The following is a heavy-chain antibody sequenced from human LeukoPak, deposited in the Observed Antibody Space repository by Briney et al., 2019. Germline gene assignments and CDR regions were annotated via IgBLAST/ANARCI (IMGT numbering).Heavy chain of an antibody. CDR1: GFTSGAYA. J-gene: IGHJ5*02. CDR2: IRSKAYGGTT. Sequence: GGSLRLSCTASGFTSGAYAMSWVRQAPGKGLEWVGFIRSKAYGGTTEYAAAVKGRFSISRDDSKSVAYLQMNSLKTEDTAVYYCTRGFDSTLDWFDPWGQGTLVTVSS. D-gene: IGHD3-9*01. CDR3: TRGFDSTLDWFDP. V-gene: IGHV3-49*04.